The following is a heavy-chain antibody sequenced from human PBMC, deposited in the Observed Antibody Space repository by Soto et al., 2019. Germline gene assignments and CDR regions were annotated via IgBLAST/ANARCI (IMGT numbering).Heavy chain of an antibody. CDR2: ISGSGGST. CDR1: GFTFSSYA. J-gene: IGHJ3*02. V-gene: IGHV3-23*01. Sequence: GGSLRLSCAASGFTFSSYAMSWVRQAQGKGLEWVSAISGSGGSTYYADSVKGRFTISRDNSKNTLYLQMNSLRAEDAAVYYCAKGGYDFLSGYRACDIWGQGTMVIVSS. D-gene: IGHD3-3*01. CDR3: AKGGYDFLSGYRACDI.